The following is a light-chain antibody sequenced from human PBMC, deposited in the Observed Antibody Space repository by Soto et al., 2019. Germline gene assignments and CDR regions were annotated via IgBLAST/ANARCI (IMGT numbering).Light chain of an antibody. V-gene: IGLV1-40*01. J-gene: IGLJ2*01. CDR3: QSYDGSLSGVV. CDR2: ANS. Sequence: QPVLTQPPSVSGAPGQRVTISCTGSSSNIGAGYDVHWYQHLPGTAPKLLISANSDRPSGVPDRFSGSKSGTSASLAITGLQAEDEADYYCQSYDGSLSGVVFGGGTKLTVL. CDR1: SSNIGAGYD.